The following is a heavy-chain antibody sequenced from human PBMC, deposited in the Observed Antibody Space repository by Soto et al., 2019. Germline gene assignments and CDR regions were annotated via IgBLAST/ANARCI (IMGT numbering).Heavy chain of an antibody. CDR3: ARAPEVVVIWYYFDY. CDR1: GFTFSSYG. CDR2: ISYDGSNK. J-gene: IGHJ4*02. V-gene: IGHV3-30*03. Sequence: PGGSLRLSCAASGFTFSSYGMHWVRQAPGKGLEWVAVISYDGSNKYYADSVKGRFTISRDNSKDTLYLQMNSLRAEDTAVYYCARAPEVVVIWYYFDYWGQGTLVTVSS. D-gene: IGHD3-22*01.